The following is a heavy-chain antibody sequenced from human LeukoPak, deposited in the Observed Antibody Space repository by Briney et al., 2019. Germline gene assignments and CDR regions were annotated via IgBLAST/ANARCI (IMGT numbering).Heavy chain of an antibody. D-gene: IGHD3-9*01. CDR3: ARGYDIFPDY. V-gene: IGHV4-30-4*01. J-gene: IGHJ4*02. CDR1: GGSISSGDYF. Sequence: SETLSLTCTVSGGSISSGDYFWSWIRQPPGKGLEWIGYIYYSGSTYYNPSLKSRVTISVDTSKNQFSLKLRSVTAADTAVYYCARGYDIFPDYWGQGTLVTVSS. CDR2: IYYSGST.